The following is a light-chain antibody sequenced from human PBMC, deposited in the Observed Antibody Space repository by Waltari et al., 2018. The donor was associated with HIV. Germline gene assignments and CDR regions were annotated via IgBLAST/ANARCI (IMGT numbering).Light chain of an antibody. V-gene: IGLV2-14*01. CDR3: SSYTRRGTVV. J-gene: IGLJ2*01. Sequence: QSALTPPASVSGSPGQSIVLPCTGSSSYIGYSDYLSWYQQYPGQAPKALIYEVTSRPSGTSSRFSGSKSATTAFLAISKLQTDDEADYFCSSYTRRGTVVFGGGTRLTVL. CDR1: SSYIGYSDY. CDR2: EVT.